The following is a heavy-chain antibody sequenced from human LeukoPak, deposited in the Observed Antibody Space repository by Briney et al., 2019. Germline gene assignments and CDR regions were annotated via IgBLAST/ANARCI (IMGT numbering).Heavy chain of an antibody. V-gene: IGHV4-61*01. CDR2: LYYSGSA. CDR3: ARGFGDWGLSWFDP. D-gene: IGHD3-10*01. J-gene: IGHJ5*02. CDR1: GVSVSSGSYY. Sequence: SETLSLTCTVSGVSVSSGSYYWSWIRQPPGKELEWIVYLYYSGSAKYNPSLKGRVTISVDTSKNQFSLKLTSVTAADTAVYYCARGFGDWGLSWFDPWGQGTLVTVSS.